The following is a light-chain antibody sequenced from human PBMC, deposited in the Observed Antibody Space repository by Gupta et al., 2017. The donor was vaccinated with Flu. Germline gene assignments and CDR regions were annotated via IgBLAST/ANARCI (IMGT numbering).Light chain of an antibody. V-gene: IGLV3-21*02. CDR1: NRGING. J-gene: IGLJ3*02. Sequence: GQTARIAGGGNNRGINGVHWYQQRPGTAPVLIVYSEGSRPSGVPERFSGSNSGTTATLAISRVQAGDEADYYWQAWDSSRGCWVFGGGTKLTVL. CDR2: SEG. CDR3: QAWDSSRGCWV.